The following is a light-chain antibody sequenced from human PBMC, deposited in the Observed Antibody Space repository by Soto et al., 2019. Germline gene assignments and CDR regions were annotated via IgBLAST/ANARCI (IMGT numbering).Light chain of an antibody. Sequence: QSVLTQPPSASGTPGQRVTISCSGSSSNIGTNTVIWYQQLPGAAPKLLIYSDNQRPSGVPDPFSGSKSGTSASLASSGLQAEDEDDYYCAAWNVSLVVFGGGTKLTVL. J-gene: IGLJ2*01. CDR1: SSNIGTNT. V-gene: IGLV1-44*01. CDR3: AAWNVSLVV. CDR2: SDN.